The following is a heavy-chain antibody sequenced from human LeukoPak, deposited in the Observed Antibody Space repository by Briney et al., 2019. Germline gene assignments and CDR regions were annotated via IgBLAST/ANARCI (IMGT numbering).Heavy chain of an antibody. CDR3: YSSGRGP. J-gene: IGHJ5*02. D-gene: IGHD3-10*01. Sequence: GGSLRLSCEASGLTFSNAWMTWVRRTPGKGLEWVGRIKSKTAGGATDYAAPVKGRFTISRDDSEKTAFLQMNSLQSEDTAVYFCYSSGRGPWGQGTLVIVSS. V-gene: IGHV3-15*01. CDR1: GLTFSNAW. CDR2: IKSKTAGGAT.